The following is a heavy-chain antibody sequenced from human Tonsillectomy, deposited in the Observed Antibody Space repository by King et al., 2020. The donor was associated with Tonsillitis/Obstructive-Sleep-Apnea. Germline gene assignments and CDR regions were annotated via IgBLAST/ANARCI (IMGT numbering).Heavy chain of an antibody. J-gene: IGHJ4*02. V-gene: IGHV1-2*02. CDR2: INPNTGGT. Sequence: QLVQSGADVKKPGASVKVSCRASGYTFTGYYIHWVRQAPGQGLEWMGWINPNTGGTNYAQKFQGRVTLTRDTSISTAYMELSRLRSDDTAVYYCASNWGSPSNFEYWGQGTLVTVSS. D-gene: IGHD7-27*01. CDR3: ASNWGSPSNFEY. CDR1: GYTFTGYY.